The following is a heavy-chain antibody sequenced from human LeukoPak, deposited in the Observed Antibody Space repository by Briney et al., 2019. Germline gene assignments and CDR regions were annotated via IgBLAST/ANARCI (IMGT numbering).Heavy chain of an antibody. V-gene: IGHV4-59*01. D-gene: IGHD4-11*01. CDR1: GGSISSYY. CDR2: IYYSGSI. CDR3: ARSRDENSNYGILNYYYYMDV. Sequence: SETLSLTCTVSGGSISSYYWSWIRQPPGKGLEWIGYIYYSGSINYNPSLKSRVTISVDTSKNQFSLKLSSVTAADTAVYYCARSRDENSNYGILNYYYYMDVWGKGTTVTVSS. J-gene: IGHJ6*03.